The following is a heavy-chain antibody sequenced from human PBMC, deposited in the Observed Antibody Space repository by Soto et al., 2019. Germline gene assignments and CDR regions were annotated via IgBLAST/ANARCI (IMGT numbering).Heavy chain of an antibody. D-gene: IGHD6-19*01. J-gene: IGHJ4*02. CDR2: IYYSGST. Sequence: SETLSLTCTVSGGSISSYYWSWIRQPPGKGLEWIGYIYYSGSTYYNPSLKSRVTISVDTSKNQFSLKLSSVTAADTAVYYCASKLGTSGGYYFDSWGEGPLVTVSS. V-gene: IGHV4-59*04. CDR3: ASKLGTSGGYYFDS. CDR1: GGSISSYY.